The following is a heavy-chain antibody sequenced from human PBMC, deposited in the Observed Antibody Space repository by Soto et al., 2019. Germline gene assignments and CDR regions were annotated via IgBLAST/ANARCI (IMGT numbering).Heavy chain of an antibody. Sequence: QVQLIQSGAEVRKPGASVKVSCKVPKYTLTELTIDWLRQAPGKGLEWMGRSAPEEGEPIYPQKFQGRPSMTEDPSTDTASMELTSPRFADTAVYFCAADRKIVGTIGAFDFWGQGTLITVSS. D-gene: IGHD1-26*01. J-gene: IGHJ4*02. CDR2: SAPEEGEP. V-gene: IGHV1-24*01. CDR1: KYTLTELT. CDR3: AADRKIVGTIGAFDF.